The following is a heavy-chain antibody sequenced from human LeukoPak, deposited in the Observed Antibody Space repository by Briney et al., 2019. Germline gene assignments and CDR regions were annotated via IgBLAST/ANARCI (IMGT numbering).Heavy chain of an antibody. Sequence: SQTLSLTWAISGDSVSSNSAAWNWLTQSPARGVGWRERTYYRSKLYNDYPVSVKSRRTINPDTSKNQFPLQLNSVTPEDKAVYYCARDIGYYDYVWGSYRPNNWFDPRGQGTPVTVSS. V-gene: IGHV6-1*01. CDR3: ARDIGYYDYVWGSYRPNNWFDP. CDR1: GDSVSSNSAA. D-gene: IGHD3-16*02. J-gene: IGHJ5*02. CDR2: TYYRSKLYN.